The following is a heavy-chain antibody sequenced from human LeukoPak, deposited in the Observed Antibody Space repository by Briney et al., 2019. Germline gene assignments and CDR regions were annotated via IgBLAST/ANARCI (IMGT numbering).Heavy chain of an antibody. CDR2: IYSGGST. Sequence: GSLRLSCAASGFTFNTYSMNWVRQAPGKGLEWVSVIYSGGSTYYADSVKGRFTISRDNSKNTVYLQMNSLRAEDTAVYYCARHGSITMVRGRLRYYYMDVWGKGTTVTISS. CDR3: ARHGSITMVRGRLRYYYMDV. D-gene: IGHD3-10*01. J-gene: IGHJ6*03. CDR1: GFTFNTYS. V-gene: IGHV3-66*04.